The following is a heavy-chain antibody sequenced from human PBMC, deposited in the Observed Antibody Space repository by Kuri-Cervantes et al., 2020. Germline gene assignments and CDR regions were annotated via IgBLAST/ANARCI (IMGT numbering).Heavy chain of an antibody. CDR1: GFTFDDYA. V-gene: IGHV3-9*01. CDR3: AKGTAVADKLTPEYFDY. D-gene: IGHD6-19*01. Sequence: GGSLRLSCAASGFTFDDYAMHWVRQAPGKGLEWVSGISWNSGSIGYADSVKGRFTISRDNAKNSLYLQMNSLRAEDTALYYCAKGTAVADKLTPEYFDYWGQGTLVTVSS. CDR2: ISWNSGSI. J-gene: IGHJ4*02.